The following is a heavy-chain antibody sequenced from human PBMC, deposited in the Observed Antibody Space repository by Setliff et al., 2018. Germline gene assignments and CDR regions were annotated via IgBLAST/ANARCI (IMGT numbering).Heavy chain of an antibody. J-gene: IGHJ4*02. CDR2: IFYSGRT. CDR3: TRLPNYVWGSPVDY. D-gene: IGHD3-16*01. CDR1: GASITNINYY. V-gene: IGHV4-39*01. Sequence: SETLSLTCTVSGASITNINYYWGLIRQPPGKGLEWIGSIFYSGRTFYNPSLKSRVTISVDTSKNQFSLTLSSVTAADTAVYYCTRLPNYVWGSPVDYWGQGTLVTVSS.